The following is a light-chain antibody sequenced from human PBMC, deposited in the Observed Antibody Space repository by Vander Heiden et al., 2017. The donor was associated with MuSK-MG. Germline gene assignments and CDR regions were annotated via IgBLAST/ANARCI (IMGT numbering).Light chain of an antibody. J-gene: IGKJ1*01. Sequence: DIVMTQSPDSRAVSLGERATINCKSSQSVLYSSNNKNYLAWYQQKPGQPPKLLIYWASTRESGVPDRFSGSGSGTDFTLTISSLQAEDVAVYYCRQYYSTPQTFGQGTKVEIK. CDR1: QSVLYSSNNKNY. CDR3: RQYYSTPQT. CDR2: WAS. V-gene: IGKV4-1*01.